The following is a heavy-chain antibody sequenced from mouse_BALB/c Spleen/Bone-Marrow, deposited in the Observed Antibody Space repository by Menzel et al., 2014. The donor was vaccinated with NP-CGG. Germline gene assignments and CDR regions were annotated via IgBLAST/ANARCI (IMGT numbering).Heavy chain of an antibody. D-gene: IGHD3-1*01. J-gene: IGHJ2*01. CDR1: GYTFTSYW. Sequence: EVQGVESGTVLARPGASVKMSCKASGYTFTSYWMHWVKQRPGQGLEWIGTIYPGNSDTTYYQKFKGKAKLTAVTSTSTAYMELSSLTNEDSAVYYCTTLARNYFDYWGQGTPLTVPS. CDR2: IYPGNSDT. V-gene: IGHV1-5*01. CDR3: TTLARNYFDY.